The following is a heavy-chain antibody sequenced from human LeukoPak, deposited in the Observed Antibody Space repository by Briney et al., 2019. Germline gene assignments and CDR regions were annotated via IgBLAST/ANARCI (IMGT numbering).Heavy chain of an antibody. D-gene: IGHD4/OR15-4a*01. J-gene: IGHJ4*02. CDR3: ANHYDGAIYYAS. CDR1: GGSISSYDCY. V-gene: IGHV4-39*01. CDR2: ISFSGST. Sequence: TSETLSLICTVSGGSISSYDCYWGWIRQPPGKGLEWIGAISFSGSTYYNPSLRSRVIISVDSAKNQFSLKLSSVTAADTAVYYCANHYDGAIYYASWGQGILVTVSS.